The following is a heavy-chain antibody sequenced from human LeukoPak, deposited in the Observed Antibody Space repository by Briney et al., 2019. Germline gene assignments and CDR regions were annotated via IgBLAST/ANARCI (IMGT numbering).Heavy chain of an antibody. CDR3: ARGGEYYWFDP. D-gene: IGHD2/OR15-2a*01. CDR2: IYTSGST. J-gene: IGHJ5*02. V-gene: IGHV4-61*02. Sequence: PSETLSLTCTVSGGSISSGSYYWSWIRQPAGKGLEWIGRIYTSGSTNYNPSLKSRVTISVDTSKNQFSLKLSSVTAADTAVYYCARGGEYYWFDPWGQGTLVTVSS. CDR1: GGSISSGSYY.